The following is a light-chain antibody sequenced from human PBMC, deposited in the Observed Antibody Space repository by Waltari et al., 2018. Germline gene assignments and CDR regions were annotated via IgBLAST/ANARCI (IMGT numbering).Light chain of an antibody. CDR3: ASWDDILSGVL. CDR2: RNN. CDR1: RSNTGSNY. Sequence: QSVLTQPPSASGTPGQRGTISCSGSRSNTGSNYIYWDHPLPGTAPKLLAYRNNQRPSGVTYRFSGSKSGTSASLAISGLRSEDEADYYCASWDDILSGVLFGGGTKLSVL. V-gene: IGLV1-47*01. J-gene: IGLJ2*01.